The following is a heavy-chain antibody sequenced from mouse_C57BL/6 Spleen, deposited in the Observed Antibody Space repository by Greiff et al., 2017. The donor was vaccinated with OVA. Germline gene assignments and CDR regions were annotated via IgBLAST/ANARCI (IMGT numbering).Heavy chain of an antibody. Sequence: QVQLQQSGAELAKPGASVKLSCKASGYTFTSYWMHWVKQRPGQGLEWIGYINPSSGYTKYNQKFKDKATLTVDKSTSTAYMQLSSLTYEDSAVYYCARDDYDACAYWGQGTLVTVSA. CDR1: GYTFTSYW. CDR2: INPSSGYT. CDR3: ARDDYDACAY. D-gene: IGHD2-4*01. V-gene: IGHV1-7*01. J-gene: IGHJ3*01.